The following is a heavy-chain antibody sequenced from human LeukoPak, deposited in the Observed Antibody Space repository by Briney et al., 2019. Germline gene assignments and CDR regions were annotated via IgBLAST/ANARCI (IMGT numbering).Heavy chain of an antibody. CDR1: GGSISSSSYY. CDR2: LYYSGET. V-gene: IGHV4-39*01. D-gene: IGHD6-19*01. J-gene: IGHJ6*03. CDR3: ARHQWHYYYYMGV. Sequence: SETLPLTCTVSGGSISSSSYYWGWIRQPPGKGLEWIGSLYYSGETYYNPSLKSRRVTISVDTSKNQFSLRLSSVTAADTAVYYCARHQWHYYYYMGVWGKGSTVPVS.